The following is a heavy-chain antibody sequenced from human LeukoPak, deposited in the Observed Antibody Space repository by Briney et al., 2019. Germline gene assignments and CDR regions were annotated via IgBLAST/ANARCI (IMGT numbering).Heavy chain of an antibody. Sequence: PGGSLRLSCAASGFTVSSNYMSWVRQAPGKGLEWVSYISSSGSTIYYADSVKGRFTISRDNAKNSLYLQMNSLRAEDTAVYYCARDEGYCSGGSCYYYYGMDVWGQGTTVTVSS. J-gene: IGHJ6*02. D-gene: IGHD2-15*01. V-gene: IGHV3-11*04. CDR2: ISSSGSTI. CDR3: ARDEGYCSGGSCYYYYGMDV. CDR1: GFTVSSNY.